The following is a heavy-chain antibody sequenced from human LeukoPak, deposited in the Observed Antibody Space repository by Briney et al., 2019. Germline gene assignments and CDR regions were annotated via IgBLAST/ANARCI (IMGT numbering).Heavy chain of an antibody. V-gene: IGHV3-48*01. CDR1: GFTFSNYN. CDR2: IASSSNTV. CDR3: ARLLSGWYLADY. J-gene: IGHJ4*02. D-gene: IGHD6-19*01. Sequence: GGSLRLSCAASGFTFSNYNMFWARQAPGKGLEWVSYIASSSNTVHYADSVKGRFTLSRDNAKSSLYLQMNSLRAEDTAIYYCARLLSGWYLADYWGQGILVTVSS.